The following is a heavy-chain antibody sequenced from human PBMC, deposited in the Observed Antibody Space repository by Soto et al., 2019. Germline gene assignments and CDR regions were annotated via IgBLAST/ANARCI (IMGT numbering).Heavy chain of an antibody. V-gene: IGHV3-30*18. D-gene: IGHD2-8*01. CDR3: AKDPKCCTIGSHFLDNWFDP. CDR1: GFTFSNYG. CDR2: ISYDGSHE. Sequence: QVQLVESGGGVVQPGRSLRLSCAASGFTFSNYGMHWVRQTPGKGLEWVAVISYDGSHEFYTDSVKGRFTISRDNSKNTLDLPMNSLKNVDKAMYYCAKDPKCCTIGSHFLDNWFDPWGQGTLVTVSS. J-gene: IGHJ5*02.